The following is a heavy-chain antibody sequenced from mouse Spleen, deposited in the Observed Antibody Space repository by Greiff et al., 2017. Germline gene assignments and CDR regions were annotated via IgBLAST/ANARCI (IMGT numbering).Heavy chain of an antibody. J-gene: IGHJ1*01. CDR2: ILPGSGSS. CDR3: AGGAVWYFDV. V-gene: IGHV1-9*01. Sequence: QVQLQQSGAELMKPGASVKLSCKASGYTFTGYWIEWVKQRPGHGLEWIGEILPGSGSSYSNEKFKGKATFTADTCSNTAYMKRSRLTKEEAAIYYGAGGAVWYFDVWGAGTTVTVSS. CDR1: GYTFTGYW. D-gene: IGHD3-3*01.